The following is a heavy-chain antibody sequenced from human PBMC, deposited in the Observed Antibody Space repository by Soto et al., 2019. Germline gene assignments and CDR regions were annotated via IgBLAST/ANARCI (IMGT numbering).Heavy chain of an antibody. V-gene: IGHV3-23*01. CDR3: AKVYCSGGSCYTGGGFDY. D-gene: IGHD2-15*01. CDR2: ISGSGGST. Sequence: EVQLLESGGGLVQPGGSLRLSCAASGFTFSSYAMSWVRQAPGKGLEWVSAISGSGGSTYYADSVKGRFTISRDNSKNTLYLQMNSLGAEDTAVFYCAKVYCSGGSCYTGGGFDYWGQGTLVTVSS. J-gene: IGHJ4*02. CDR1: GFTFSSYA.